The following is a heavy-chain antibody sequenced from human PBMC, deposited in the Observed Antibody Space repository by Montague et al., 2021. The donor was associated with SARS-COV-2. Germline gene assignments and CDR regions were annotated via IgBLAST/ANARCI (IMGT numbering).Heavy chain of an antibody. V-gene: IGHV4-39*01. CDR2: IYYSGST. CDR3: ARLVWFGELSSENWFDP. D-gene: IGHD3-10*01. CDR1: GGSISSSSNY. J-gene: IGHJ5*02. Sequence: SDTLSLTCTLSGGSISSSSNYWGWIRQPPGKGLEWIGSIYYSGSTYYNSSLKSRVTISVDTSKNQFSLKLNSVTAADTAVYYCARLVWFGELSSENWFDPWGQGTLVTVSS.